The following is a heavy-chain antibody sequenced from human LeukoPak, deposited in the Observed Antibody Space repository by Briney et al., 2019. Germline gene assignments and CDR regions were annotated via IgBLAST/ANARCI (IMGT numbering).Heavy chain of an antibody. CDR1: GFSVSTFW. D-gene: IGHD1-26*01. V-gene: IGHV3-7*01. Sequence: GGSLRLSCAASGFSVSTFWMGWVRQAPGKGLDWVANINQDEGEIYYADSVRGRFTISRDNAKNSLFLQMNSLRVEDTALYYCARLAVVGATVGFDFWGQGTLVTVSS. CDR3: ARLAVVGATVGFDF. CDR2: INQDEGEI. J-gene: IGHJ4*02.